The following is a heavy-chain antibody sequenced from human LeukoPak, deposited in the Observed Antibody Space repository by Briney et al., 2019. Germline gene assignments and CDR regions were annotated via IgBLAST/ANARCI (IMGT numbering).Heavy chain of an antibody. CDR3: AREGRYSSSWFGGQPPGY. CDR2: IYYSGST. CDR1: GGSISSSSYY. Sequence: PSETLSLTCTVSGGSISSSSYYWGWIRQPPGKGLEWIGSIYYSGSTYYNPSLKSRVTISVDTSKNQFSLKLSSVTAADTAVYYCAREGRYSSSWFGGQPPGYWGQGTLVTVSS. D-gene: IGHD6-13*01. V-gene: IGHV4-39*07. J-gene: IGHJ4*02.